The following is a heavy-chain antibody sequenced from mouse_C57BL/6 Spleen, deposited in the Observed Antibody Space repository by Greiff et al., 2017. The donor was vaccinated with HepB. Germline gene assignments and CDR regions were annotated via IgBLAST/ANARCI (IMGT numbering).Heavy chain of an antibody. D-gene: IGHD2-2*01. CDR1: GFSLSTFGMG. CDR2: IWWDDDK. J-gene: IGHJ2*01. V-gene: IGHV8-8*01. CDR3: ARRAGVNGGAAPYYFDY. Sequence: QVTLKVSGPGILQPSQTLSLTCSFSGFSLSTFGMGVGWIRQPSGKGLEWLAHIWWDDDKYYNPALKSRLTISKDTSKNQVFLKIANVETADTATYYCARRAGVNGGAAPYYFDYWGQGTTLTVSS.